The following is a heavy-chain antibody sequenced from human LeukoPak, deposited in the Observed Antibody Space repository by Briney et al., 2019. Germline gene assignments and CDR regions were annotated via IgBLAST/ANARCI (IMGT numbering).Heavy chain of an antibody. V-gene: IGHV3-23*01. CDR3: AKDSISIYSGSWYGSFDY. Sequence: GGSLRLSCAASGFTFTNYAMNWVRQAPGKGLEWVSAISGSGGNTYYADSVKGRFTISRDNSKNTLYLQMNSLRAEDTAVYYCAKDSISIYSGSWYGSFDYWGQETLVTVSS. CDR2: ISGSGGNT. J-gene: IGHJ4*02. CDR1: GFTFTNYA. D-gene: IGHD6-13*01.